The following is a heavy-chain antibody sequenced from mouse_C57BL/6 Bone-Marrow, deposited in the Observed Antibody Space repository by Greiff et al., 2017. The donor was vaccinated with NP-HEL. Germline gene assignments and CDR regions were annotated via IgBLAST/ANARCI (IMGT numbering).Heavy chain of an antibody. D-gene: IGHD2-5*01. Sequence: QVHVKQSGAELAKPGASVKLSCKASGYTFTSYWMHWVKQRPGQGLEWIGYINPSSGYTKYNQKFKDKATLTADKSSSTAYMQLSSLTYEDSAVYYCARPYSNYWYFDVWGTGTTVTVSS. CDR2: INPSSGYT. CDR3: ARPYSNYWYFDV. V-gene: IGHV1-7*01. CDR1: GYTFTSYW. J-gene: IGHJ1*03.